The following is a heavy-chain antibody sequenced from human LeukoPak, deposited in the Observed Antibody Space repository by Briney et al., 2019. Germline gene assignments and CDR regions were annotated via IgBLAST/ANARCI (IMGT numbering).Heavy chain of an antibody. CDR3: ARGRWLQYIFDY. Sequence: GGSLRLSCAASRFTFSSYAMSWVRQAPGKGLEWVANIKQDGSEKYYVDSVKGRFTISRDNAKNSLYLQMNSLRAEDTAVYYCARGRWLQYIFDYWGQGTLVTVSS. CDR1: RFTFSSYA. V-gene: IGHV3-7*01. CDR2: IKQDGSEK. J-gene: IGHJ4*02. D-gene: IGHD5-24*01.